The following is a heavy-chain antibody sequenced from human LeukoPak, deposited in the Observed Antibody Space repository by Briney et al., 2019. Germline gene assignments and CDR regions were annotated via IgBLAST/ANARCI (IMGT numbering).Heavy chain of an antibody. V-gene: IGHV1-2*02. J-gene: IGHJ4*02. D-gene: IGHD6-13*01. CDR1: GYAFTGYY. CDR2: INPNSGGT. Sequence: GASVKVSCKASGYAFTGYYTHWVRQAPGQGLEWMGWINPNSGGTNYAQKFQGRVTMTRDTSISTAYMELSRLRSDDTAVYYCARANPGSSWYYYWGQGTLVTVSS. CDR3: ARANPGSSWYYY.